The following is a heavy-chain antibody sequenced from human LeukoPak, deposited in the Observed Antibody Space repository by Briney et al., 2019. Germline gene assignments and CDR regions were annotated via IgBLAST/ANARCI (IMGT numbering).Heavy chain of an antibody. V-gene: IGHV4-4*09. J-gene: IGHJ6*03. Sequence: IPSQTLSLTCTVSGGSISSYYWSWIRQPPGKGLEWIGYIYTSGSTNYNPSLKSRVTISVDTSKNQFSLKLSSVTAADTAVYYCARRAPMRELLGYYYYMDAWGKGTTVTVSS. CDR3: ARRAPMRELLGYYYYMDA. CDR1: GGSISSYY. D-gene: IGHD1-26*01. CDR2: IYTSGST.